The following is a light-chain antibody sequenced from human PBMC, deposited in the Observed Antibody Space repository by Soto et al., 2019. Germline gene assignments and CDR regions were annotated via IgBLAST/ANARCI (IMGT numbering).Light chain of an antibody. V-gene: IGLV2-14*01. Sequence: QSVLTQPASVSGSPGQSITISCTGTSDDIGANNYVSWYQHHPGKAPKILIYEAANRPSGISLRFSGSKSGNTASLTISGLQAEDEADYFCTSYTSASTLVFGGGTKLTVL. CDR3: TSYTSASTLV. CDR2: EAA. J-gene: IGLJ2*01. CDR1: SDDIGANNY.